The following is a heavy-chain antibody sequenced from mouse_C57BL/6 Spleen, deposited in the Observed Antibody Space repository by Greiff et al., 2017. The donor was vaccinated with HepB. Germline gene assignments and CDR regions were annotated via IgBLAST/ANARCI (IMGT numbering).Heavy chain of an antibody. CDR2: IWRGGST. CDR3: AKNPYGSSYDYAMDY. Sequence: VKLVESGPGLVQPSQSLSITCTVSGFSLTSYGVHWVRQSPGKGLEWLGVIWRGGSTDYNAAFMSRLSITKDNSKSQVFFKMNSLQADDTAIYYCAKNPYGSSYDYAMDYWGQGTSVTVSS. J-gene: IGHJ4*01. V-gene: IGHV2-5*01. D-gene: IGHD1-1*01. CDR1: GFSLTSYG.